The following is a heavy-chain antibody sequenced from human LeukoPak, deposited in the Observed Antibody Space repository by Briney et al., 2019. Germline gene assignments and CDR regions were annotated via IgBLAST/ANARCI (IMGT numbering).Heavy chain of an antibody. Sequence: GGSLRLSCAASGFTFDDYAMHWVRQAPGKGLEWVSDISWNSGSIGYADSVKGRFTISRDNAKNSLYLQMNSLRAEDTALYYCAKGEADLDYWGQGTLVTVSS. D-gene: IGHD6-25*01. J-gene: IGHJ4*02. V-gene: IGHV3-9*01. CDR1: GFTFDDYA. CDR3: AKGEADLDY. CDR2: ISWNSGSI.